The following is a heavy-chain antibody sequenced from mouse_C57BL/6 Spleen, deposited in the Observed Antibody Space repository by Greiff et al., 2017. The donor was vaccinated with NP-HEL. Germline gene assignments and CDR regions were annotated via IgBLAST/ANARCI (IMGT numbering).Heavy chain of an antibody. D-gene: IGHD1-1*01. V-gene: IGHV1-26*01. Sequence: EVQLQQSGPELVKPGASVKISCKASGYTFTDYYMNWVKQSHGKSLEWIGDINPNNGGTSYNQKFKGKATLTVDKSSSTAYMELRSLTSEDSAGYYCARSGDYYGSCDYWGQGTTLTVSS. CDR2: INPNNGGT. J-gene: IGHJ2*01. CDR1: GYTFTDYY. CDR3: ARSGDYYGSCDY.